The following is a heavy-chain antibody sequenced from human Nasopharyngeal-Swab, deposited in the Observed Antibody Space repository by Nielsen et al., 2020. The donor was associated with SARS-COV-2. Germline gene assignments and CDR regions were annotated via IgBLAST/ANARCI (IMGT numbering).Heavy chain of an antibody. Sequence: GESLKISCAASGFTFSSYDMRWVPQATGKGLEWVSAIGTAGDTYYPGSVKGRFTISRENAKNSLYLQMNSLRAGDTAVYYCARALAPYSGYDYDYYYGMDVWGQGTTVTVSS. CDR2: IGTAGDT. CDR3: ARALAPYSGYDYDYYYGMDV. D-gene: IGHD5-12*01. J-gene: IGHJ6*02. CDR1: GFTFSSYD. V-gene: IGHV3-13*04.